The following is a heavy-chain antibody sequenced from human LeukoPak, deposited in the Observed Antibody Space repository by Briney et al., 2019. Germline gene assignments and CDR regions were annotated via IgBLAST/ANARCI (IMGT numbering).Heavy chain of an antibody. J-gene: IGHJ4*02. CDR1: GASVGSAGDY. CDR2: IYYISNT. Sequence: SETLSLTCTVCGASVGSAGDYWSWIRQPPGGGLEWIGYIYYISNTNYNPSLKSRVTMSVDPSKNQFSLKLNSVTAADTAVYYCARTQSQSGSYRYYFGYWGQGTLVTVSS. CDR3: ARTQSQSGSYRYYFGY. V-gene: IGHV4-61*08. D-gene: IGHD1-26*01.